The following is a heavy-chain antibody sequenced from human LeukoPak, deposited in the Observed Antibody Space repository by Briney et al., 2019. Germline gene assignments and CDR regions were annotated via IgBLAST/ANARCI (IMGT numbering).Heavy chain of an antibody. J-gene: IGHJ4*02. CDR3: AKDADGDYSYYFDY. CDR2: ISASGGGT. CDR1: GFTFTTYP. Sequence: GGSLRLSCAASGFTFTTYPMSWVRQAPGKGLEWVSAISASGGGTYYADSVKGRFTISRDNSRSTVFLQMSSLRAEDTAVYYCAKDADGDYSYYFDYWGQGTLVTVSS. D-gene: IGHD4-17*01. V-gene: IGHV3-23*01.